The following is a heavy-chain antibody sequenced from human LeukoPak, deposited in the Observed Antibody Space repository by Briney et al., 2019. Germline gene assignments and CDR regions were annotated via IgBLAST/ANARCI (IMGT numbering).Heavy chain of an antibody. CDR1: GYSISSGYY. CDR3: ARNGPQRWLQFSFDY. V-gene: IGHV4-38-2*02. J-gene: IGHJ4*02. Sequence: SETLSLTCTVSGYSISSGYYWGWIRQPPGKGLEWIGSIYHSGSTYYNPSLKSRVTISVDTSKNQFSLKLSSVTAADTAVYYCARNGPQRWLQFSFDYWGQGTLVTVSS. D-gene: IGHD5-24*01. CDR2: IYHSGST.